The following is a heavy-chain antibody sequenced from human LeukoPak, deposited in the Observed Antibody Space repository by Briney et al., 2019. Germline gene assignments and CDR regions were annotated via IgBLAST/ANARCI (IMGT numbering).Heavy chain of an antibody. V-gene: IGHV4-34*01. CDR1: GGSFSGYY. D-gene: IGHD3-22*01. J-gene: IGHJ3*02. CDR3: ARSYDSSGYYWVAFDI. Sequence: PSETLSLTCAVYGGSFSGYYWSWIRQPPGKGLEWIGEINHSGSINYNSSLKSRVTISVDTSKNQFSLKLSSVTAADTAVYYCARSYDSSGYYWVAFDIWGQGTMVTVSS. CDR2: INHSGSI.